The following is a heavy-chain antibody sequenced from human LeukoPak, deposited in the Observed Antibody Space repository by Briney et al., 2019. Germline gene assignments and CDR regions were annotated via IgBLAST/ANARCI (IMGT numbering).Heavy chain of an antibody. Sequence: SETLSLTCTVSGGSISSYYWGWIRQPPGKGLEWIGSIYHSGSTYYNPSLKSRVTISVDTSKNQFSLKLSSVTAADTAVYYCARTWESSGWYDRWGQGTLVTVSS. CDR1: GGSISSYY. D-gene: IGHD6-19*01. CDR2: IYHSGST. J-gene: IGHJ5*02. CDR3: ARTWESSGWYDR. V-gene: IGHV4-38-2*02.